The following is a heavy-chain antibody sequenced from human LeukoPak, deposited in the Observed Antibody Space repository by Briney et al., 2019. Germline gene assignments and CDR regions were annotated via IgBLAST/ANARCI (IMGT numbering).Heavy chain of an antibody. CDR3: ARAVPQMNY. Sequence: GGSLRLSCAASGFTFSSYEMNWVRQAPGKGLEGVSYISSSSSYIYYADSVKGRFTISRDNAKNSLYLQMNSLRAEDTAVYYCARAVPQMNYWGQGTLVTVSS. CDR1: GFTFSSYE. J-gene: IGHJ4*02. CDR2: ISSSSSYI. D-gene: IGHD2-2*01. V-gene: IGHV3-21*05.